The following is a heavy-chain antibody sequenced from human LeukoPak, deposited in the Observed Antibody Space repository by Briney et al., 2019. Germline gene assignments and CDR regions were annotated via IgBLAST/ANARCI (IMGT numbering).Heavy chain of an antibody. CDR1: GGSISSYY. CDR3: ARTSANLGAFDI. D-gene: IGHD1-14*01. Sequence: PSETLSLTCTVSGGSISSYYWSWIRQPPGKGLEWIGYIYYSGSTNYNPSLKSRVTISVDTSKNQFSLKLSSVTAADTAVYYCARTSANLGAFDIWGQGTMVTVSS. CDR2: IYYSGST. J-gene: IGHJ3*02. V-gene: IGHV4-59*01.